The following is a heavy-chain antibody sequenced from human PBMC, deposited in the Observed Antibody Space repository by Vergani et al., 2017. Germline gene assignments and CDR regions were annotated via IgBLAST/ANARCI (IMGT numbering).Heavy chain of an antibody. V-gene: IGHV3-21*01. CDR3: ARDLGGYGMDV. J-gene: IGHJ6*02. D-gene: IGHD3-16*01. CDR2: ISSSSSYI. CDR1: GFTFSSYS. Sequence: EVQLVESGGGLVKPGGSLRLSCAASGFTFSSYSMNWVRQAPGKGLEWVSSISSSSSYIYYADSVKGRFTISRDNAKNSLYLQMNSLRAEETAVYYCARDLGGYGMDVWGQGTTVTVSS.